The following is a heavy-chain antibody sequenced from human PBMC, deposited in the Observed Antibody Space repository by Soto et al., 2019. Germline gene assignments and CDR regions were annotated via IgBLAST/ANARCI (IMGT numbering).Heavy chain of an antibody. V-gene: IGHV4-59*01. CDR3: GRSSGCSGWYCWFDP. J-gene: IGHJ5*02. CDR2: IYYSGST. Sequence: PSETLSLTCTVSGGSISSYYWSWIRQPPGKGLEWIGYIYYSGSTNYNPSLKSRVTISVDTSKNQLSLKLSSVTAADTAVYYCGRSSGCSGWYCWFDPWGQGTQVTVSS. D-gene: IGHD6-19*01. CDR1: GGSISSYY.